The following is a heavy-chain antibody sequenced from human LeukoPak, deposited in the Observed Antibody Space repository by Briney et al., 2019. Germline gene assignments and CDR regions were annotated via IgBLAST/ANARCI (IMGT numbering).Heavy chain of an antibody. CDR3: ARGLIDGHNSHSLDY. D-gene: IGHD5-24*01. CDR2: INHSGDT. J-gene: IGHJ4*02. V-gene: IGHV4-34*01. Sequence: SETLSLTCAVYDGSFSDYQWSWIRQPPGEGLEWIGEINHSGDTNYNPSLKSRVTISVDTSKNQFSLKVTSVTATDTAVYYCARGLIDGHNSHSLDYWAQGTLVTVSS. CDR1: DGSFSDYQ.